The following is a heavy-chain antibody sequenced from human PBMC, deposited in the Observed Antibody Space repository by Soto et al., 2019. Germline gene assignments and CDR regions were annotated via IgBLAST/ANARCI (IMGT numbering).Heavy chain of an antibody. Sequence: QVQLQESGPGLVKPSETLSLTCTVSGGSVSSGSYYWSWIRQPPGKGLEWIGYIYYSGSTNYNPSLTSRVTISVDTSKNQFSLKLSSVTAADTAVYYCARGAFPVPAAISDYWGQGTLVTVSS. D-gene: IGHD2-2*01. V-gene: IGHV4-61*01. CDR3: ARGAFPVPAAISDY. J-gene: IGHJ4*02. CDR1: GGSVSSGSYY. CDR2: IYYSGST.